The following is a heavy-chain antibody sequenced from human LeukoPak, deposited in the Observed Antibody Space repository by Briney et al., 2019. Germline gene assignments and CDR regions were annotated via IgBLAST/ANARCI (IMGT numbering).Heavy chain of an antibody. V-gene: IGHV4-34*01. CDR3: ARFAPPDYVWGSYRYTGFDY. CDR1: GGSFSGYY. Sequence: SETLSLTCAVYGGSFSGYYWSWIRQPPGKGLEWIGEINHSGSTNYNPSLKSRVTISVDTSKNQFSLKLSSVTAADTAVYYCARFAPPDYVWGSYRYTGFDYWGQGTLVTVSS. CDR2: INHSGST. D-gene: IGHD3-16*02. J-gene: IGHJ4*02.